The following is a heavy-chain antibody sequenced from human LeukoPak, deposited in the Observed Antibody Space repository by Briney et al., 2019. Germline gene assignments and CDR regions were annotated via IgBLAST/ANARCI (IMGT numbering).Heavy chain of an antibody. J-gene: IGHJ4*02. V-gene: IGHV4-59*06. D-gene: IGHD2-2*01. CDR3: ARVRYCSTNRCYDREFDN. CDR2: IYYTENT. Sequence: SETLSLTCSVSGDSINNFYWSWIRQHPGKGLEWIGYIYYTENTYYNPSLKSRVTISVDTSKNEFPLKLSSVTAADTAVYYCARVRYCSTNRCYDREFDNWGQGTLVTVSS. CDR1: GDSINNFY.